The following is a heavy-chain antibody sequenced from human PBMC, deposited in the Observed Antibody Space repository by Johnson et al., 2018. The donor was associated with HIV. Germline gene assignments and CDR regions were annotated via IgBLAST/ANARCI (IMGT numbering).Heavy chain of an antibody. V-gene: IGHV3-15*01. Sequence: EKLVESGGGLIQPGRSLRLSCPGSGVTFRKFAMGWVRRAPGKGLEWVGRIKSKTDGGTTDYAAPVKGRFTISRDDSKNTLYLQMNSLKTEDTAVYYCTTGLPGATYDAFDIWGQGTMVTVSS. J-gene: IGHJ3*02. CDR3: TTGLPGATYDAFDI. CDR2: IKSKTDGGTT. D-gene: IGHD5-12*01. CDR1: GVTFRKFA.